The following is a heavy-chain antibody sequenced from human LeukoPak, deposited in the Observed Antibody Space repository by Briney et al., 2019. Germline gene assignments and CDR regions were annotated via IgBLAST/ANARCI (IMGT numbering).Heavy chain of an antibody. Sequence: PGGSLRLSCAGSGFTLSNYAMSWVRQAPGKGLEWVSLISSGGTTYYADSVKGRFTISRDNSKNTLYLQMNSLRVEDTAVYYCAKTITGTLDSWGQGTLVTVSS. CDR3: AKTITGTLDS. CDR2: ISSGGTT. V-gene: IGHV3-23*01. CDR1: GFTLSNYA. D-gene: IGHD1-7*01. J-gene: IGHJ4*02.